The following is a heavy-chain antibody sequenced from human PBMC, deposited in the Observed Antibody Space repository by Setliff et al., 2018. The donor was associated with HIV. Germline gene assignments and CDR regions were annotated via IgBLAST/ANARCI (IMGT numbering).Heavy chain of an antibody. J-gene: IGHJ6*04. CDR2: LNHSGNI. V-gene: IGHV4-34*01. CDR1: GATFNGYV. D-gene: IGHD3-22*01. Sequence: PSETLSLTCAVSGATFNGYVWTWIRKSPGKGQEWIGELNHSGNINQNPSLRGGFTLSVDTSKNQFSLTLNAVTAADTAVYYCARGREVIRDTYYSYFDMDVWSRGTRGTVSS. CDR3: ARGREVIRDTYYSYFDMDV.